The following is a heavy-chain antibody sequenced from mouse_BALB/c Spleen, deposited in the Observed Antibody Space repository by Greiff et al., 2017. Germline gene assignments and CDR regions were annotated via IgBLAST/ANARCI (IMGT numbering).Heavy chain of an antibody. CDR2: SRNKANDYTT. Sequence: EVKVVESGGGLVQPGGSLRLSCATSGFTFSDFYMEWVRQPPGKRLEWIAASRNKANDYTTEYSASVKGRFIVSRDTSQSILYLQMNALRAEDTAIYYCARDLYDGYYVDAMDYWGQGTSVTVSS. CDR3: ARDLYDGYYVDAMDY. V-gene: IGHV7-1*02. D-gene: IGHD2-3*01. J-gene: IGHJ4*01. CDR1: GFTFSDFY.